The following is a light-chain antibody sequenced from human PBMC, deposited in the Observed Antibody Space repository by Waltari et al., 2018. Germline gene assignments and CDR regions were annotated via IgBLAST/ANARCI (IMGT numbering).Light chain of an antibody. CDR1: IRVNGSNHR. CDR3: MIWRSGASE. CDR2: YKSDSDQ. J-gene: IGLJ2*01. V-gene: IGLV5-45*01. Sequence: QAVLTQPASISAAPVASASPTSTLRIRVNGSNHRRFWHQQKPRCPPQYLLRYKSDSDQQQGSGVPGRFSGSKAASANAGILLISGLQSEDEADYYCMIWRSGASEFGGGTKLTVL.